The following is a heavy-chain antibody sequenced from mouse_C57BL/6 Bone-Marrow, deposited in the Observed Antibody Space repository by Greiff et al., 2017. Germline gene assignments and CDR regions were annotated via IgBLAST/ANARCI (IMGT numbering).Heavy chain of an antibody. Sequence: QVQLKESGAELVRPGASVTLSCKASGYTFTDYEMHWVKQTPVHGLEWIGAIDPETGGTAYNQKFKGKAILTADKSSSTAYMERRSLTSADSAVYYCTRSSSYVNWYFDVWGTVTTVTVSS. CDR3: TRSSSYVNWYFDV. D-gene: IGHD1-1*01. J-gene: IGHJ1*03. CDR2: IDPETGGT. V-gene: IGHV1-15*01. CDR1: GYTFTDYE.